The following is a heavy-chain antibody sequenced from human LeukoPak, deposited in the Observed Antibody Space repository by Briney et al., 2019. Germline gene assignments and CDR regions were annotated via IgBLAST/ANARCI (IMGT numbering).Heavy chain of an antibody. Sequence: KPTETLSLTCAVYGGSFSGYYWSWIPQPPGKGLEWIGEINHSGSTNYNPSLKSRVTISVDTSKIQFSLKLSSVTAADTAVYYCARAHYYDSSGPTYYFDYWGQGTLVTVSS. V-gene: IGHV4-34*01. CDR2: INHSGST. CDR3: ARAHYYDSSGPTYYFDY. D-gene: IGHD3-22*01. J-gene: IGHJ4*02. CDR1: GGSFSGYY.